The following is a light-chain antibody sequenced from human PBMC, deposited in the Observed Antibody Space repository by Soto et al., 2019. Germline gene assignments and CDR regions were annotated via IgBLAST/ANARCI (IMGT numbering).Light chain of an antibody. CDR2: DGS. CDR3: CSYAGSSTARV. CDR1: SSDIGSYDL. J-gene: IGLJ2*01. Sequence: QSALTQPASVSGSPGQSITISCTGTSSDIGSYDLVSWYQQHAGKAPKLTIYDGSKPPSGVSNRFSGSKSGNTASLTICGLQAEDEADYYCCSYAGSSTARVFGGGTKVTVL. V-gene: IGLV2-23*01.